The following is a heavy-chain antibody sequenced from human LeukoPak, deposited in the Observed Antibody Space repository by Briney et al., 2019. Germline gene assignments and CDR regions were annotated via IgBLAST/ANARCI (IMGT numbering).Heavy chain of an antibody. D-gene: IGHD4-11*01. CDR3: ARLLEDYSNYVWRHNWFDP. CDR2: IYPGDSDT. J-gene: IGHJ5*02. V-gene: IGHV5-51*01. CDR1: GYSSTSYW. Sequence: GESLKISCKGSGYSSTSYWIGWVRQMPGKGLEWMGIIYPGDSDTRYSPSFQGQVTISADKSISTAYLQWSSLKASDTAMYYCARLLEDYSNYVWRHNWFDPWGQGTLVTVDS.